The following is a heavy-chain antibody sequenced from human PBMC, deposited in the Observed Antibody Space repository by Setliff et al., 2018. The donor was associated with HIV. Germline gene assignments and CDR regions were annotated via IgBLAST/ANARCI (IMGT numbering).Heavy chain of an antibody. CDR1: GFTVSVSY. CDR3: ARDRRPVWGMDV. D-gene: IGHD3-16*01. CDR2: IYNNGNT. Sequence: GGSLRLSCEASGFTVSVSYINWVRQAPGKGLEWVAVIYNNGNTYYADSVKGRFTISRDASKNTLYLQMNSLSAEDTALYYCARDRRPVWGMDVWGQGTTVTVSS. V-gene: IGHV3-66*03. J-gene: IGHJ6*02.